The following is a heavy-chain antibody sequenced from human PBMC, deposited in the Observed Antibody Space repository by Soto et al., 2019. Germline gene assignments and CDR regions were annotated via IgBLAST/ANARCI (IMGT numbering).Heavy chain of an antibody. Sequence: SETLSLTCAVSGVSISTNNWWSWVRQPPGKGLEWIGEIYHSGSTKYNPSLKSRVTISVDKSKNQFSLKLSSVTAADTAVYYCARLQNYCSGGSCYLSFDYWGQGVLVTVSS. CDR1: GVSISTNNW. D-gene: IGHD2-15*01. CDR3: ARLQNYCSGGSCYLSFDY. J-gene: IGHJ4*02. CDR2: IYHSGST. V-gene: IGHV4-4*02.